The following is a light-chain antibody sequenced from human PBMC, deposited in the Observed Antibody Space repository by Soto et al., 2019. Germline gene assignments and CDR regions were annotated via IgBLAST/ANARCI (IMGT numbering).Light chain of an antibody. Sequence: QSVLTQPASVSGSPGQSITISCTGTSSDVGGYKYVSWNQQHPGKAPKLMIYDVSYRPSGVSNRFSGSKSGNTASLTISGLQAEDEADYYCSSYTSSSTPDFGTGTKLTVL. CDR3: SSYTSSSTPD. CDR1: SSDVGGYKY. CDR2: DVS. V-gene: IGLV2-14*01. J-gene: IGLJ1*01.